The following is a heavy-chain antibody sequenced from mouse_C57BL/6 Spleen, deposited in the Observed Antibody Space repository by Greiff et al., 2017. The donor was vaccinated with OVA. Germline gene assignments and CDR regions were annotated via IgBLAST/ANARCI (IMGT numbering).Heavy chain of an antibody. CDR3: ARLGYYYGSRGGPGYFDV. Sequence: EVHLVESGAELVKPGASVKLSCTASGFNIKDYYMHWVKQRTEQGLEWIGRIDPEDGETKYAPKFPGKATITADTSSNPAYLQRSSLTSEDTAVYYCARLGYYYGSRGGPGYFDVWGTGTTVTVSS. CDR2: IDPEDGET. J-gene: IGHJ1*03. CDR1: GFNIKDYY. V-gene: IGHV14-2*01. D-gene: IGHD1-1*01.